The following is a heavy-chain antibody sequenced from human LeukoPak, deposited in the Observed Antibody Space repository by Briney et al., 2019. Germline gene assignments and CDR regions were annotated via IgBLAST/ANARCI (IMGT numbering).Heavy chain of an antibody. J-gene: IGHJ5*02. Sequence: PGGSLRLSCAASGFTFSNYAMSWVRQAPGKGLEYIGTIYYTGSAYYNPSLKSRVTISVDTSKNQFSLKLSSVTAADTALYYCARQSLRFSWFDPWGQGSLVTISS. CDR3: ARQSLRFSWFDP. CDR2: IYYTGSA. D-gene: IGHD3-3*01. V-gene: IGHV4-39*01. CDR1: GFTFSNYA.